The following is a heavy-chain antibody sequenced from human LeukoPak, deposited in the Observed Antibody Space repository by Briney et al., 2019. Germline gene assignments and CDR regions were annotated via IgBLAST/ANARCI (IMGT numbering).Heavy chain of an antibody. CDR2: IYPGDSDT. Sequence: GIIYPGDSDTRYSPSFQGQVTISADKSISTAYLQWSSLKASDTAMYYCARRLSSSDDSFDYWGQGTLVTVSS. V-gene: IGHV5-51*01. D-gene: IGHD6-6*01. CDR3: ARRLSSSDDSFDY. J-gene: IGHJ4*02.